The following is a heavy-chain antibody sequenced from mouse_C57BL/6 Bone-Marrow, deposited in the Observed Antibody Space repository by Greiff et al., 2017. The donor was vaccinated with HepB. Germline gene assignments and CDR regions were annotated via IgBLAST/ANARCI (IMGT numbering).Heavy chain of an antibody. CDR3: ANLNYYGSSYWYFDV. V-gene: IGHV3-6*01. CDR1: GYSITSGYY. Sequence: EVQLQESGPGLVKPSQSLSLTCSVTGYSITSGYYWNWIRQFPGNKLEWMGYISYDGSNNYNPSLKNRISITRDTSKNQFFLKLNSVTTEDTATYYCANLNYYGSSYWYFDVWGQGTLVTVSA. J-gene: IGHJ3*01. D-gene: IGHD1-1*01. CDR2: ISYDGSN.